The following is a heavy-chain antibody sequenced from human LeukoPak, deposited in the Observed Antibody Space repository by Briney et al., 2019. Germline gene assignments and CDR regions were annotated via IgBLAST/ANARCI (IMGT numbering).Heavy chain of an antibody. CDR2: INHNGNVN. V-gene: IGHV3-7*04. Sequence: GGSLRLSCAASGFTFSSYAMSWVRQAPGKGLEWVASINHNGNVNYYVDSVKGRFTISRDNAKNSLYLQMNSLRAEDTAVYYCAGGEKHYYYGMDVWGQGTTVTVSS. D-gene: IGHD1-26*01. J-gene: IGHJ6*02. CDR3: AGGEKHYYYGMDV. CDR1: GFTFSSYA.